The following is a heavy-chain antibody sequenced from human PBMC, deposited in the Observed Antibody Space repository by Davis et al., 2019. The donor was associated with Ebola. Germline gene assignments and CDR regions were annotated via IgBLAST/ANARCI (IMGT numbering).Heavy chain of an antibody. Sequence: GGSLRLSCAASGFTFSSYGMHWVRQAPGKGLEWVAVISYEGSNKYSAASVKGRFTISRDNSKNPLYLQMNSLRAEDTAVYYCAKDMPPFYDFWSGYLDYWGQGTLVTVSS. CDR2: ISYEGSNK. V-gene: IGHV3-30*18. J-gene: IGHJ4*02. D-gene: IGHD3-3*01. CDR1: GFTFSSYG. CDR3: AKDMPPFYDFWSGYLDY.